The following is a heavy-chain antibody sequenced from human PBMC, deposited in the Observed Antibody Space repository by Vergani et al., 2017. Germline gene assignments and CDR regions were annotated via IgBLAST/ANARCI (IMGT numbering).Heavy chain of an antibody. V-gene: IGHV4-38-2*02. D-gene: IGHD2-21*02. CDR1: GDSISSGYY. Sequence: QVQLQESGPGLVKPSETLSLTCTVSGDSISSGYYWGWIRQPPGKGLEWIGSIYHSGSTYYNPSLKSRVTISVDTSKNQFSLKLSSVTAADTAVYYCARAGYCGGDCCSQHCNWFDPWGQGTLVTVSS. CDR3: ARAGYCGGDCCSQHCNWFDP. J-gene: IGHJ5*02. CDR2: IYHSGST.